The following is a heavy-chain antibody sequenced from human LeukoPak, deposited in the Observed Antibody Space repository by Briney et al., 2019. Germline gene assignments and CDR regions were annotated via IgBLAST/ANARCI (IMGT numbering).Heavy chain of an antibody. CDR3: ARGGGGYDHYYGMDV. V-gene: IGHV1-46*01. J-gene: IGHJ6*04. D-gene: IGHD5-12*01. Sequence: ASVKVSCKASGYTFTSYYMHWVRQAPGRGLEWMGIINPSGGSTSYAQKFQGRVTMTRDTSTSTVYMELSSLRSEDTAVYYCARGGGGYDHYYGMDVWGKGTTVTVSS. CDR1: GYTFTSYY. CDR2: INPSGGST.